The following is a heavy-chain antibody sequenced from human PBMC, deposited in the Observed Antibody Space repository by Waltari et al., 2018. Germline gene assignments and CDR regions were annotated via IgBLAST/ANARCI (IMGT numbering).Heavy chain of an antibody. CDR1: GGSISSGSYY. CDR3: ARGSSSWYYFDY. J-gene: IGHJ4*02. CDR2: IYTSGST. V-gene: IGHV4-61*02. Sequence: QVQLQESGPGLVKPSPTLSLTCTVPGGSISSGSYYWTWPRQPAGKGLEWIGRIYTSGSTNYNPSLKSRVTISVDTSKNQFSRKLSSVTAADTAVYYCARGSSSWYYFDYWGQGTLVTVSS. D-gene: IGHD6-13*01.